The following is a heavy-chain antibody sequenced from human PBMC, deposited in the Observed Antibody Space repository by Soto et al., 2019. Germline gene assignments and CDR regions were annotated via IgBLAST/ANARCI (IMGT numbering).Heavy chain of an antibody. CDR3: AKGGVVVADINSTDYYYGMDV. CDR1: GFTFSSYA. D-gene: IGHD2-15*01. CDR2: ISGSGGST. J-gene: IGHJ6*02. V-gene: IGHV3-23*01. Sequence: EVQLLESGGGLVQPGGSLRLSCAASGFTFSSYAMSWVRQAPGKGLEWVSAISGSGGSTYYADSVKGRFTISRDNSKNTLYLQMNSLRAEDTAVYYCAKGGVVVADINSTDYYYGMDVWGQGTTVTVSS.